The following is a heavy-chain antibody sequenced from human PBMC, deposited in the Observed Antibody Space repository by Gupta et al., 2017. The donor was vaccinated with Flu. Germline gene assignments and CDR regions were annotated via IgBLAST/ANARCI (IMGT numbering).Heavy chain of an antibody. V-gene: IGHV3-48*03. D-gene: IGHD3-3*01. CDR2: ISSGDNTR. J-gene: IGHJ6*04. CDR1: GFTFSRYE. CDR3: ARETYNDFWSGYVDV. Sequence: EVLLVESGGGLVQPGGSLRLCCTASGFTFSRYEMNWVRQAPGKGLEWVSYISSGDNTRYYADSVRGRFTISRDNAKNSLYLQMDNLRAEDTAVYYCARETYNDFWSGYVDVWGKGTTVTVSS.